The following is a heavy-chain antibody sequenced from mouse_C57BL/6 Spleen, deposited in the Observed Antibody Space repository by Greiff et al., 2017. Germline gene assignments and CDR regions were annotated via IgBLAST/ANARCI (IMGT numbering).Heavy chain of an antibody. Sequence: VQLQQSGAELVRPGPSVKVSCKASGYAFTNYLIEWVKQRPGQGLEWIGVINPGSGGTNYNEKFKGKATLTADKSSSTAYMQLSSLTSEDSAVYFCARGTVLYYYAMDYWGQGTSVTVSS. CDR3: ARGTVLYYYAMDY. J-gene: IGHJ4*01. D-gene: IGHD1-1*01. V-gene: IGHV1-54*01. CDR1: GYAFTNYL. CDR2: INPGSGGT.